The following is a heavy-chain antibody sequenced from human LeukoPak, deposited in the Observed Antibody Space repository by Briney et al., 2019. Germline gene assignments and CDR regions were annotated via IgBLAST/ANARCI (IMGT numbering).Heavy chain of an antibody. CDR2: IIPIFGTA. V-gene: IGHV1-69*13. CDR1: GGTFSSYA. J-gene: IGHJ4*02. Sequence: SVKVSCKASGGTFSSYAISWVRQAPGQGLEWMGGIIPIFGTANYAQKFQGRVTITADESTSTAYMELSSLRSEDTAVYYCAKVPVYYYDSSGYYYVPEYYFDYWGQGTLVTVSS. CDR3: AKVPVYYYDSSGYYYVPEYYFDY. D-gene: IGHD3-22*01.